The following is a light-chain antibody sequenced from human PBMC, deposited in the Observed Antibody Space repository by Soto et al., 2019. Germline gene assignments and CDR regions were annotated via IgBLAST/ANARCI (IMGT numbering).Light chain of an antibody. CDR2: GAS. J-gene: IGKJ3*01. CDR3: QQYGASPLFT. V-gene: IGKV3-20*01. CDR1: QGVTTAY. Sequence: EVVLTQSPGTLSLSQGERATLSCRASQGVTTAYLAWYQHKPGQAPRLLIYGASNRATGIPDRFSGSGSGTDFTLTISRLEPEDFAVYACQQYGASPLFTFCPGTKVDLK.